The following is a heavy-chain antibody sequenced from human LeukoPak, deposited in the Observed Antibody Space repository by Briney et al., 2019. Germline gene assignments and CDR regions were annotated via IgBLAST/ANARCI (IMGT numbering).Heavy chain of an antibody. Sequence: GGSLRLSCAASGFTFHEYGMHWVRQAPGEGLEWVSGISWNSGSIGYADSVKGRFTISRDNSKNTLYLQMNSLRAEDTAVYYCAKDKTMVRGEPDYWGQGTLVTVSS. D-gene: IGHD3-10*01. CDR1: GFTFHEYG. CDR3: AKDKTMVRGEPDY. J-gene: IGHJ4*02. CDR2: ISWNSGSI. V-gene: IGHV3-9*01.